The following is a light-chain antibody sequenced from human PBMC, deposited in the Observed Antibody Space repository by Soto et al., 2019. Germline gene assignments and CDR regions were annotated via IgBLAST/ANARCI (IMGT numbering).Light chain of an antibody. CDR3: HQYNNWPQT. CDR1: QSVSDD. CDR2: GAS. V-gene: IGKV3-15*01. J-gene: IGKJ4*01. Sequence: IVLTQSPAALSVSPGERVSLSCRASQSVSDDLAWYQQKPGKAPRLVIHGASTRATDFPARFSGSGSGTEFTLTISSLQSEDFGVYFCHQYNNWPQTFGRGTKV.